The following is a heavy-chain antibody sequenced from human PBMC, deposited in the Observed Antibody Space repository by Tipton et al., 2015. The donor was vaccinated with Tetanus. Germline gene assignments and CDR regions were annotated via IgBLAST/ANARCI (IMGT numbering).Heavy chain of an antibody. J-gene: IGHJ4*02. V-gene: IGHV4-4*07. CDR1: GGSISSNY. D-gene: IGHD5-12*01. Sequence: TLSLTCTVSGGSISSNYWSWIRQPAGKGLEWIGRIYTSGSTNYNSSLKSRVTMSLDTSKNQFSLKLSSVTAADTAVYYCARVRRGATTDLDYWGQGTLVTVSS. CDR2: IYTSGST. CDR3: ARVRRGATTDLDY.